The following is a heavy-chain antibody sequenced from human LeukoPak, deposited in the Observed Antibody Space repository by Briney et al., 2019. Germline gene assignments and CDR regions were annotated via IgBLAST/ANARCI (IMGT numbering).Heavy chain of an antibody. V-gene: IGHV4-59*01. Sequence: SKTLSLTCTVSGGSISSYYWSWIRQPPGKGLEWIGYIYNSGNTNYNPSLKSRVTISIDTSKNQFSLRLSSVTAADTAVYYCARIGIVVVTPYFEYWGQGTLVTVSS. CDR3: ARIGIVVVTPYFEY. D-gene: IGHD2-21*02. CDR1: GGSISSYY. CDR2: IYNSGNT. J-gene: IGHJ4*02.